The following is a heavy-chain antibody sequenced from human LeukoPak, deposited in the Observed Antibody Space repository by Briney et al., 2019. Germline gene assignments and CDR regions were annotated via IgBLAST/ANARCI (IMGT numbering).Heavy chain of an antibody. CDR2: ISAYNGNT. CDR3: ARDGGGSAYYYYYYYMDV. J-gene: IGHJ6*03. CDR1: GYTFTSYG. Sequence: ASVKVSCKASGYTFTSYGISWVRQAPGQGLEWMGWISAYNGNTNYAQKLQGRVTMTTDTSTSTAYMELGSLRSDDTAVYYCARDGGGSAYYYYYYYMDVWGKGTTVTISS. V-gene: IGHV1-18*01. D-gene: IGHD2-15*01.